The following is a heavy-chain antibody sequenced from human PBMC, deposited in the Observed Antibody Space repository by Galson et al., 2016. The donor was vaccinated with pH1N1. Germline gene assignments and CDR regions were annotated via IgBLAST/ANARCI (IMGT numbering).Heavy chain of an antibody. CDR1: GDSVSSEIW. CDR2: IHYSGST. V-gene: IGHV4-4*02. Sequence: ETLSLTCIVSGDSVSSEIWWTWVRQPPGKALEWIGEIHYSGSTNFHPALGSRVAMSVDVSRNIFSLDLGSVTAADTAEYYCAKGRHYGDSQPFDYWGQGILVTVSS. CDR3: AKGRHYGDSQPFDY. D-gene: IGHD4-17*01. J-gene: IGHJ4*02.